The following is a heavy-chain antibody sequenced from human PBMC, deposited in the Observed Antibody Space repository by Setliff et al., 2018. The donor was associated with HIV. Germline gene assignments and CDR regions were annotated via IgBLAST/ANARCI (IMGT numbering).Heavy chain of an antibody. Sequence: GESLKISCKGSGYSFTDFWIGWVRQMPGKGLEWMGIIYPGDSDTTYSPSFQGQVSISVDRSASTAYLQWSSLKASDTAMYYCARQEPYSSSCPIDYWGQGTLVTVSS. V-gene: IGHV5-51*01. D-gene: IGHD6-13*01. CDR1: GYSFTDFW. J-gene: IGHJ4*02. CDR2: IYPGDSDT. CDR3: ARQEPYSSSCPIDY.